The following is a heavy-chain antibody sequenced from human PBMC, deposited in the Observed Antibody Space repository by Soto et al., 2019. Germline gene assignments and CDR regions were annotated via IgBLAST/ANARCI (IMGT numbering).Heavy chain of an antibody. J-gene: IGHJ5*02. CDR1: GGTFSSYA. CDR3: ARDGGYYDSSGYWTHPRRFDP. V-gene: IGHV1-69*01. D-gene: IGHD3-22*01. Sequence: QVQLVQSGAEVKKPGSSVKVSCKASGGTFSSYAISWVRQAPGQGLEWMGGIIPIFGTANYAQKFQGRVTITADESTSTAYMELSSLTSEDTAVYYCARDGGYYDSSGYWTHPRRFDPWGQGTLVTVSS. CDR2: IIPIFGTA.